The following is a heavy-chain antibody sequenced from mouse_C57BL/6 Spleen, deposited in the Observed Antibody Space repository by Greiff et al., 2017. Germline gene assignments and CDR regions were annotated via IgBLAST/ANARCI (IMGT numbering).Heavy chain of an antibody. D-gene: IGHD1-1*01. CDR3: ARSDGSPWFAY. CDR1: GYSFTSYY. Sequence: VKLVESGPELVKPGASVKISCKASGYSFTSYYIHWVKQRPGQGLEWIGWIYPGSGNTKYNEKFKGKATLTADTSSSTAYMQLSSLTSEDSAVYYCARSDGSPWFAYWGQGTLVTVSA. J-gene: IGHJ3*01. CDR2: IYPGSGNT. V-gene: IGHV1-66*01.